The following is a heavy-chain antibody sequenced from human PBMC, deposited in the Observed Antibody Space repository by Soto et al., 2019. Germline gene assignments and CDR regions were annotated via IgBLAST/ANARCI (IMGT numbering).Heavy chain of an antibody. CDR2: ISSSSSYI. J-gene: IGHJ3*02. CDR1: GFTFSSYS. CDR3: ARGCYDYVWGSDAFDI. V-gene: IGHV3-21*01. Sequence: GGSLRLSCAASGFTFSSYSMNWVRQAPGKGLEWVSSISSSSSYIYYADSVKGRFTISRDKANNSLYLQMNSLRAEDTSVYYCARGCYDYVWGSDAFDIWGQGTMVTVSS. D-gene: IGHD3-16*01.